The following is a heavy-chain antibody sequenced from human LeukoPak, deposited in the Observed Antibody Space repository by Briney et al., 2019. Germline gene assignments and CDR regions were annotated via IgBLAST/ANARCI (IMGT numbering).Heavy chain of an antibody. Sequence: KPSETLSLTCTVSGGSISSGDYYWSWIRQSPGEGLEWLGHIMHSGSTHFNPSLKSRLSISVDTSKDLFSLKLSSVTAADTAVYYCAKAPHPYSSDFDCWGQGTLVTVSS. CDR1: GGSISSGDYY. V-gene: IGHV4-30-4*01. D-gene: IGHD6-19*01. CDR2: IMHSGST. J-gene: IGHJ4*02. CDR3: AKAPHPYSSDFDC.